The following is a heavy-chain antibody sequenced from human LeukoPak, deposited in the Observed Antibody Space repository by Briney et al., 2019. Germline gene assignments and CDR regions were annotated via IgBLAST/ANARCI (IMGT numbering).Heavy chain of an antibody. V-gene: IGHV4-4*07. CDR2: IYTSGST. CDR1: GGSISSYY. J-gene: IGHJ3*02. CDR3: SRNVRGVAGPSEI. D-gene: IGHD3-10*02. Sequence: PSETLSLTCTVSGGSISSYYWSWIRQPAGKGLEWIGRIYTSGSTNYNPSLKGRTTILMDTSKDLFSLNLTSATAADTAVYFCSRNVRGVAGPSEIWGQGTLVTVSS.